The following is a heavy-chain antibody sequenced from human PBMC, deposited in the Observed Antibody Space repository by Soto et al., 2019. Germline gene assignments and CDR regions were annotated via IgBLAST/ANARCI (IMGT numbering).Heavy chain of an antibody. CDR3: ARDPVANAFSDYYFQY. CDR2: SSYDGANT. J-gene: IGHJ4*02. Sequence: GGSLRLSCIGSGFSFRSYGMHWVRQAPGKGLEWVAVSSYDGANTHHADSVRGRFTVSRDNSKNTLYLQMSSLRVEDTAVYFCARDPVANAFSDYYFQYWGPGTLVTVSS. V-gene: IGHV3-30*12. CDR1: GFSFRSYG.